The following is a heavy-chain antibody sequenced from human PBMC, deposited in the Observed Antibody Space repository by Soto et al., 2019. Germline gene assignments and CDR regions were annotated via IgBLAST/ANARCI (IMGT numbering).Heavy chain of an antibody. Sequence: GGALRLSCAAPGFTLRSYGMPRGPPGPGKGLEWVAVISYDGSNKYYADSVKGRFTISRDNSKNTLYLQMNSLRAEDTAVYYCAKVRQQLVTGDAFDIWGQGTMVTVSS. D-gene: IGHD6-13*01. CDR2: ISYDGSNK. CDR3: AKVRQQLVTGDAFDI. CDR1: GFTLRSYG. V-gene: IGHV3-30*18. J-gene: IGHJ3*02.